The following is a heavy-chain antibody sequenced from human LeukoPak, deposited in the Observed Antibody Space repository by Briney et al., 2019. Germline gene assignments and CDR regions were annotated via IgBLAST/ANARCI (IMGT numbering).Heavy chain of an antibody. CDR3: ARLECESGSYCGTDY. CDR1: GYTFTGYY. J-gene: IGHJ4*02. V-gene: IGHV1-2*02. Sequence: GASVKVSCKASGYTFTGYYMHWVRQAPGQGLEWMGWINPNSGGTNYAQKFQGRVTMTRDTSISTAYMELSRLRSDDTAVYYCARLECESGSYCGTDYWGQGTLVTVSS. D-gene: IGHD1-26*01. CDR2: INPNSGGT.